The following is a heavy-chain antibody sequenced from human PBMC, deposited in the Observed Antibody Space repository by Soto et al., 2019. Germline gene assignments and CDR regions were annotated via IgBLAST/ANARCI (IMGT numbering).Heavy chain of an antibody. J-gene: IGHJ5*02. CDR3: ARDDRADVWNGTPAFDP. V-gene: IGHV1-8*01. Sequence: ASVKVSCKASGYTFTSYDINWVRQATGQGLEWMGWMNPNSGNTGYAQKFQGRVTMTRNTSISTAYMELSSLRSEDTAVYYCARDDRADVWNGTPAFDPCGKGTLVTVSS. D-gene: IGHD3-16*01. CDR1: GYTFTSYD. CDR2: MNPNSGNT.